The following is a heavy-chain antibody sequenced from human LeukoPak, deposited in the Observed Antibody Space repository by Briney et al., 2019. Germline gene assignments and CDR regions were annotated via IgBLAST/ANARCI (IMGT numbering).Heavy chain of an antibody. J-gene: IGHJ4*02. CDR3: AGPGEYFDY. D-gene: IGHD3-10*01. CDR1: GGSISSSSYY. V-gene: IGHV4-39*07. Sequence: PSETLSLTCTVSGGSISSSSYYWGWIRQPPGKGLEWIGSIYYSGSTYYNPSLKSRVTISVDTSKNQFSLKLSSVTAVDTAVYYCAGPGEYFDYWGQGTLVTVSS. CDR2: IYYSGST.